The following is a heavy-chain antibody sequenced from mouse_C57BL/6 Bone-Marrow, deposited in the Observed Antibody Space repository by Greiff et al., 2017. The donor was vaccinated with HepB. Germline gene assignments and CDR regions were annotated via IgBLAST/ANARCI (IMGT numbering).Heavy chain of an antibody. J-gene: IGHJ4*01. D-gene: IGHD2-1*01. CDR3: ASRNYYAMDY. CDR2: IDPSDSYT. V-gene: IGHV1-59*01. CDR1: GYTFTSYW. Sequence: VQLQQSGAELVRPGTSVKLSCKASGYTFTSYWMHWVKQRPGQGLEWIGVIDPSDSYTNYNQKFKGKATLTVDTSSSTAYMQLSSLTSEDSAVYYCASRNYYAMDYWGQGTSVTVSS.